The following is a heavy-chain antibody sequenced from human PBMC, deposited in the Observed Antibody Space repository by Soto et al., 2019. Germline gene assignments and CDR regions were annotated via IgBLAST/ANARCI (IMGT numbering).Heavy chain of an antibody. D-gene: IGHD5-18*01. V-gene: IGHV1-2*02. CDR3: ARSRDGYTYDY. CDR2: INPNNGGT. J-gene: IGHJ4*02. Sequence: QVQLVQSGAEVKKPGASVKVSCKASGYTFTGYYMHWVRQAPGQGLEWMGWINPNNGGTHHAQKFQGRVTMTRDTSITTAYMEVSRLRSDDTAVYYCARSRDGYTYDYWGQGTLLTVSS. CDR1: GYTFTGYY.